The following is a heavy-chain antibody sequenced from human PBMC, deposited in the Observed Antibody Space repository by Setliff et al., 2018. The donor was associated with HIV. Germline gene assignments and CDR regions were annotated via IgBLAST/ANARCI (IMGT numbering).Heavy chain of an antibody. Sequence: SETMSLTCTVSGDALSSGSYYWSWIRRPAGKGLELIGHIYTSGSTNYNPSLKSRVTISVDTSKNQFSLKLSSVTAADTAVYYCATEGRRDGYNPGFDYLGQGTLVTVSA. CDR3: ATEGRRDGYNPGFDY. D-gene: IGHD5-12*01. V-gene: IGHV4-61*09. J-gene: IGHJ4*02. CDR2: IYTSGST. CDR1: GDALSSGSYY.